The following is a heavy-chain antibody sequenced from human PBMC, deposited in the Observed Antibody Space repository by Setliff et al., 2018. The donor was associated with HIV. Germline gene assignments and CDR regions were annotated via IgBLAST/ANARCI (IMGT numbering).Heavy chain of an antibody. J-gene: IGHJ6*03. CDR2: INSDGSST. V-gene: IGHV3-74*01. CDR3: ARSRLLNPIYYYYMDV. Sequence: PGGSLRLSCAASGFTFSSYWMHWVRQAPGKGLVWVSRINSDGSSTSYADSVKGRFTISRDNAKNTLYLQMNSLRAEDTAVYYCARSRLLNPIYYYYMDVWGKGTTVTVSS. D-gene: IGHD3-22*01. CDR1: GFTFSSYW.